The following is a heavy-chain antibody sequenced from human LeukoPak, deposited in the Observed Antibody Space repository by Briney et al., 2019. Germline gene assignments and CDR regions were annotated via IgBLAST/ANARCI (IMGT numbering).Heavy chain of an antibody. CDR1: GFTFSSYT. CDR3: ARGRDGYNFFDY. CDR2: IWYDGSNK. J-gene: IGHJ4*02. D-gene: IGHD5-24*01. V-gene: IGHV3-33*01. Sequence: GGSLRLSCAASGFTFSSYTMHWLRQAPGKGLEWVALIWYDGSNKFYADSVKGRFTISKDNSENTLYLQMNSLRVEDTAVYYCARGRDGYNFFDYWGQGTLVTVSS.